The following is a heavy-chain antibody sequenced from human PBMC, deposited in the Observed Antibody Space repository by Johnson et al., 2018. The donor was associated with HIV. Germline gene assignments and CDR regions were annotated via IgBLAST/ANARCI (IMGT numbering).Heavy chain of an antibody. D-gene: IGHD1-26*01. J-gene: IGHJ3*02. CDR2: IGTAGDT. CDR3: VRGGATSYDAFDI. V-gene: IGHV3-13*01. CDR1: GFTFDHYA. Sequence: VQLVESGGGLVQPGRSLRLSCTVSGFTFDHYAMHWVRQAPGKGLEWVSGIGTAGDTYYPGSVKGRFTISRENAKNSLYLQMHSLRVGDTAVYYCVRGGATSYDAFDIWGQGTMVTVSS.